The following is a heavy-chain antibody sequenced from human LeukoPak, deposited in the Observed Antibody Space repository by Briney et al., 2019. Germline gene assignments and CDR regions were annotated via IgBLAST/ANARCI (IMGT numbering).Heavy chain of an antibody. CDR3: AGSYYYDSSGYPTLGAFDY. J-gene: IGHJ4*02. CDR2: IIPIFGTA. D-gene: IGHD3-22*01. CDR1: GGTFSSYA. V-gene: IGHV1-69*05. Sequence: SVKVSCKASGGTFSSYAISWVRQAPGQGLEWMGGIIPIFGTANYAQKFQGRVTITTDESTSTAYMELSSLRSEDTAVYYCAGSYYYDSSGYPTLGAFDYWGQGTLVTVSS.